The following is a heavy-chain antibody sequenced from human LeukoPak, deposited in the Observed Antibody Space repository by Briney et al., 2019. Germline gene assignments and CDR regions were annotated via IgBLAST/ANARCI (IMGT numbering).Heavy chain of an antibody. Sequence: SETLSLTCAVCGGSLSGYYWSWIRQSPGKGLECIGEINRGGITNYNPSLKSRVTISVDTSKNQFSLKLSSVTAADTAVYYCGRDSRGPDVWGKGTTVTVSS. CDR3: GRDSRGPDV. J-gene: IGHJ6*04. V-gene: IGHV4-34*01. CDR1: GGSLSGYY. CDR2: INRGGIT. D-gene: IGHD3-22*01.